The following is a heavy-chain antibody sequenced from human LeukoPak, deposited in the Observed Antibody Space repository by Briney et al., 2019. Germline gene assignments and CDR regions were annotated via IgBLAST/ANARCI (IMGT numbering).Heavy chain of an antibody. CDR2: INPSGGST. CDR1: GYTFTSYY. J-gene: IGHJ6*02. CDR3: ARGGYCSSTSCYTYYYYYGMDV. Sequence: GASVKVSCKASGYTFTSYYMHWVRQAPGQGLEWMGIINPSGGSTSYAQKFQGRVTMTRDTSTSTVYMELSSLRSEDTAVYYCARGGYCSSTSCYTYYYYYGMDVWGQGTTVTVSS. D-gene: IGHD2-2*02. V-gene: IGHV1-46*01.